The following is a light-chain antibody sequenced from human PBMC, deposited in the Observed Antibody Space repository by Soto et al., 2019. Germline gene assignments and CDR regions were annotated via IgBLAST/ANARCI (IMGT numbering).Light chain of an antibody. Sequence: QSALTQPASVSGSPGQSITISGTGTSSDIGSYDYVSWYQQHPGKAPNLIIYEVTDRPSGVSNRFSGSKSGNTASLTISGLQAEDEADYYCSSFTSTSTRLFGSGTKVTVL. CDR1: SSDIGSYDY. V-gene: IGLV2-14*01. J-gene: IGLJ1*01. CDR3: SSFTSTSTRL. CDR2: EVT.